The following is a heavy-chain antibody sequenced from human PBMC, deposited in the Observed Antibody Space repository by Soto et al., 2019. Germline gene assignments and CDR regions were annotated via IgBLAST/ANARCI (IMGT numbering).Heavy chain of an antibody. CDR2: INHSGST. J-gene: IGHJ4*02. V-gene: IGHV4-34*01. CDR3: ARGWGRIFDY. Sequence: QVQLQQWGAGLLKPSETLSLTCAVYGGSFSGYYWNWIRQPPGKGLEWIGEINHSGSTNYNPSLKSRVTLSVDTPKHQFPLKLSSVTAADPAVYYCARGWGRIFDYWGQGTLVTVSS. CDR1: GGSFSGYY. D-gene: IGHD7-27*01.